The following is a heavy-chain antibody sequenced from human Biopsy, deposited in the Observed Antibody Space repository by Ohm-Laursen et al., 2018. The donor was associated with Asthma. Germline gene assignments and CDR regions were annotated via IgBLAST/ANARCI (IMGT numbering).Heavy chain of an antibody. V-gene: IGHV3-30*03. CDR3: ARTFHFWSPYHAEHYQL. CDR1: GFTFSSYG. CDR2: ISYDGSNK. D-gene: IGHD3-3*02. J-gene: IGHJ1*01. Sequence: SLRLSCAASGFTFSSYGMHWVRQAPGKGLEWVAVISYDGSNKYYADSVKGRFTISRDSVKNSLYLQMNSLRAEGTAVYYCARTFHFWSPYHAEHYQLWGQGTLVTVSS.